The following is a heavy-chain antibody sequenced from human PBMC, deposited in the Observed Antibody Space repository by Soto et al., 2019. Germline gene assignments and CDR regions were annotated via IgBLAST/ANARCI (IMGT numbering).Heavy chain of an antibody. CDR2: ILHIGDSA. CDR1: GFSFSANA. J-gene: IGHJ4*02. CDR3: ARRGLSNNDC. V-gene: IGHV3-23*01. Sequence: DVQLLESGGGLVQPGGSLRLSCVASGFSFSANAMTWVRQAPGKGLEWVASILHIGDSAYYADSVKGRFTISRDNSKRTLYLQMNSLRAEDTAVYYCARRGLSNNDCWGQGTLVTVSS. D-gene: IGHD1-1*01.